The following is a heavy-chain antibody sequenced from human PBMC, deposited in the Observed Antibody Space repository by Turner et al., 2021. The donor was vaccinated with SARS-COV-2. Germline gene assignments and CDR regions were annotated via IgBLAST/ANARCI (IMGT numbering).Heavy chain of an antibody. V-gene: IGHV3-30*02. Sequence: VRQAPGKGLEWVALIWYDGTNTYYADSVKGRFTISRDISQNTVFLQMHSLRPEDTAVYFCAKGLDAMTIETPFDSWGQGTPVTVSS. CDR3: AKGLDAMTIETPFDS. J-gene: IGHJ4*02. D-gene: IGHD2-15*01. CDR2: IWYDGTNT.